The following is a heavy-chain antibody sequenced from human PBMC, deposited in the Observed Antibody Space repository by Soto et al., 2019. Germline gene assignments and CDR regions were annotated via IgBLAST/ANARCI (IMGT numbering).Heavy chain of an antibody. CDR2: ISGKSNTI. J-gene: IGHJ4*02. CDR3: TREGDGSGFFSDF. V-gene: IGHV3-48*01. CDR1: GFTFSDYN. D-gene: IGHD3-22*01. Sequence: GGSLRLSCVASGFTFSDYNMNWVRQAPGKGLEWVSFISGKSNTIYYADSVKGRFTISRDNAKNSLCLLMNSLRAEDTAVYYCTREGDGSGFFSDFWGQGALVTVSS.